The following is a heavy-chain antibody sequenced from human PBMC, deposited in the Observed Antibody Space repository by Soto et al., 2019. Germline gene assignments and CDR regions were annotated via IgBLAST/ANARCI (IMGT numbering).Heavy chain of an antibody. D-gene: IGHD1-26*01. CDR1: GYSFTSYW. V-gene: IGHV5-51*01. J-gene: IGHJ3*02. Sequence: GESLKISCTGSGYSFTSYWIGWVRQMPGKGLEWMGIIYPGDSDTRYSPSFQGQVTISADKSISTAYLQWSSLKASDTAMYYCARHGITGSYYDAFDIWGQGTMVTV. CDR3: ARHGITGSYYDAFDI. CDR2: IYPGDSDT.